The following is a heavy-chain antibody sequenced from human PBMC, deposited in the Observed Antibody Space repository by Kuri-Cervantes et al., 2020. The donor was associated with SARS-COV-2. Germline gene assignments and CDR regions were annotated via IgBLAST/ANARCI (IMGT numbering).Heavy chain of an antibody. J-gene: IGHJ5*02. CDR3: ARDPNANHNNWFDP. CDR2: IYHSRST. V-gene: IGHV4-38-2*02. CDR1: GYSISSGYY. Sequence: SQTLSLTCAVSGYSISSGYYWGWIRQPPGKGLEWIGSIYHSRSTYYNPSLKSRVTISVDTSKNQFSLKLSSVTAADTAVYYCARDPNANHNNWFDPWGQGTLVTVSS. D-gene: IGHD4/OR15-4a*01.